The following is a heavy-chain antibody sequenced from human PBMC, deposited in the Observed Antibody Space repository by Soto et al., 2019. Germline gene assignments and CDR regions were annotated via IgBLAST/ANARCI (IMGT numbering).Heavy chain of an antibody. V-gene: IGHV3-30*03. J-gene: IGHJ4*02. D-gene: IGHD6-19*01. CDR2: LSYEGSEE. Sequence: PWWSLRLSCSASVFNCGVFGMHWCRQAPGKGLEWLSVLSYEGSEEYYADSVRGRFTISRDNSKNTLFLQMDSLRVDDTGVYYCALTRRSSLLEVAGPGFEYWGQGTLVTVSS. CDR3: ALTRRSSLLEVAGPGFEY. CDR1: VFNCGVFG.